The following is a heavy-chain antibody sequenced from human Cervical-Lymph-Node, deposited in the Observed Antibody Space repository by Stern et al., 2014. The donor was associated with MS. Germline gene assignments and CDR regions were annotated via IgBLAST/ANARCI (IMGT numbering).Heavy chain of an antibody. CDR2: INGDGTTT. CDR1: GFAFSRFW. J-gene: IGHJ6*02. V-gene: IGHV3-74*03. D-gene: IGHD2-2*01. Sequence: VQLVESGGGLVQTGGSLRLSCAASGFAFSRFWMHWVRQAPGKGLVWVSRINGDGTTTTYADSVKGRMIISKDNAKNMLYLQMDSLSAEDTAVYFCARASAPYGMDVWGPGTTVTVSS. CDR3: ARASAPYGMDV.